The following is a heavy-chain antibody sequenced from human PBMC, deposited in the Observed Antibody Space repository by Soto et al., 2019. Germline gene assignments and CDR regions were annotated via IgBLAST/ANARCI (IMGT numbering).Heavy chain of an antibody. CDR3: ARSFFFQAEDGIRDVRSVSAFLLNRSSDL. V-gene: IGHV4-34*01. J-gene: IGHJ2*01. Sequence: KRLEWIGEINHSGSTNYNPSLKSRVTISVDTSKNQFSLKLSSVTAAETAVYYCARSFFFQAEDGIRDVRSVSAFLLNRSSDL. D-gene: IGHD3-10*02. CDR2: INHSGST.